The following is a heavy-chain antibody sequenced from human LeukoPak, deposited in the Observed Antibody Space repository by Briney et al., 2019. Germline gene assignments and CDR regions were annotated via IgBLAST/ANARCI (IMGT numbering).Heavy chain of an antibody. CDR2: LFYSGST. J-gene: IGHJ4*02. D-gene: IGHD4-11*01. Sequence: PSETLSLTCAISGGSIPSYYWSWIRQTPGKGLVWIGYLFYSGSTNYNPSLKGRITMSIDTSKNEFSLKLRSVTAADTAVYYCARGAYSNYLSVDYWGQGILVTVSS. CDR3: ARGAYSNYLSVDY. V-gene: IGHV4-59*01. CDR1: GGSIPSYY.